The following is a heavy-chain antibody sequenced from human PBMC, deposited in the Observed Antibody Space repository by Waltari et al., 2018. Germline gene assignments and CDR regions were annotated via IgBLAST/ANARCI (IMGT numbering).Heavy chain of an antibody. CDR2: NYHSGST. J-gene: IGHJ3*02. CDR1: GYSISSGYY. CDR3: ARHGEYSSGWYDAFDI. D-gene: IGHD6-19*01. V-gene: IGHV4-38-2*01. Sequence: QVQLQESGPGLVKPSETLSLTCAVSGYSISSGYYWGWIRQPPGKGLEWIGSNYHSGSTYYNPSLKSLATISVDTSNTQYSLKLSSVTAADTAVYYCARHGEYSSGWYDAFDIWGQGTMVTVSS.